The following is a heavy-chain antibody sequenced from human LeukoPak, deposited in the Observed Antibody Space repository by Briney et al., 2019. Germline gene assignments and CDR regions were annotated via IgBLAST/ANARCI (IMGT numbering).Heavy chain of an antibody. CDR1: GYTFTGYY. J-gene: IGHJ4*02. V-gene: IGHV1-2*02. Sequence: ASVKVSCKASGYTFTGYYMHWVRQAPGQGLEWMGWINPNSGGTNYAQKFQGRVTMTRDTSISTAYMELSRLRSDDTAVYYGARGGRYYYDSSGYYPFDYWGQGTLVTVSS. CDR3: ARGGRYYYDSSGYYPFDY. CDR2: INPNSGGT. D-gene: IGHD3-22*01.